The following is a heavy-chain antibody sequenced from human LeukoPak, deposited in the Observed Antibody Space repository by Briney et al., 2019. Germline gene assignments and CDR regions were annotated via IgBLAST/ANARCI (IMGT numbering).Heavy chain of an antibody. CDR3: AKDKPLWDGSYYYYYGMDV. Sequence: PGGSLRLSCAASGFTFSSYAMHWVRQAPGKGLEWVAVISYDGSNKYYADSVKGRFTISRDNSKNTLYLQMNSLRAEDTAVYYCAKDKPLWDGSYYYYYGMDVWGQGTTVTVSS. J-gene: IGHJ6*02. D-gene: IGHD2-2*01. V-gene: IGHV3-30-3*01. CDR2: ISYDGSNK. CDR1: GFTFSSYA.